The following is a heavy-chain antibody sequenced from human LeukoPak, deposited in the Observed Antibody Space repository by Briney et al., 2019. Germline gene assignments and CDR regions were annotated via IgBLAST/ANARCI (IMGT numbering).Heavy chain of an antibody. V-gene: IGHV3-48*03. D-gene: IGHD2-2*01. CDR2: ISSGGNTI. J-gene: IGHJ2*01. CDR1: GFTFSSFE. Sequence: PGGSLRLSCAASGFTFSSFEMNWVRQAPGKGLEWVSYISSGGNTIFYADSVKGRFTISRDSAKNSLYLQMNSLRAEDTALYYCARGCSTTSCYYWYFDLWGRGTLVTVSS. CDR3: ARGCSTTSCYYWYFDL.